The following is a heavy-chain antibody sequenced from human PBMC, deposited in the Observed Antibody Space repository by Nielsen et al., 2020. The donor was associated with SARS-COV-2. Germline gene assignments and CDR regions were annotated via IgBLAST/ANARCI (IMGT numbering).Heavy chain of an antibody. CDR1: GFTLSSYE. CDR3: ARIMVVVPAAASYGMDV. D-gene: IGHD2-2*01. J-gene: IGHJ6*02. V-gene: IGHV3-48*03. CDR2: ISSSGSTI. Sequence: GGSLRLSCAASGFTLSSYEMNWVRQAPGKGLEWVSYISSSGSTIYYADSVKGRFTISRDNAKNSLYLQMNSLRAEDTAVYYCARIMVVVPAAASYGMDVWGQGTTVTVSS.